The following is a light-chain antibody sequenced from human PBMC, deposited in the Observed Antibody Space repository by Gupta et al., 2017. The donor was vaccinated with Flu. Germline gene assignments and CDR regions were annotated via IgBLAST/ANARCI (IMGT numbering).Light chain of an antibody. CDR1: SSNIGSHS. CDR2: SDD. V-gene: IGLV1-44*01. Sequence: QSVLPQPPSASGTPGQRVTISCSGSSSNIGSHSVNWYQHLPGTAPKLLIYSDDQRPSGVPDRFSGSKSGTSASLAISGLQSEDEADYYCAAWDDTLNGVFGGGTKLTVL. CDR3: AAWDDTLNGV. J-gene: IGLJ3*02.